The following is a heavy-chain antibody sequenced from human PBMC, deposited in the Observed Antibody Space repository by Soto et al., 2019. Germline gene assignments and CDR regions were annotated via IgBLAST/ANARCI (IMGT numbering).Heavy chain of an antibody. Sequence: GGSLRLSCAASGFTFSSYAMSWVRQAPGKGLEWVSAISGSGGSTYYADSVKGRFTISRDNSKNTLYLQMNSLSAEDTAVYYCDTHFGLVPAAAHWFDPWGQGTLVTVSS. CDR2: ISGSGGST. V-gene: IGHV3-23*01. D-gene: IGHD2-2*01. J-gene: IGHJ5*02. CDR1: GFTFSSYA. CDR3: DTHFGLVPAAAHWFDP.